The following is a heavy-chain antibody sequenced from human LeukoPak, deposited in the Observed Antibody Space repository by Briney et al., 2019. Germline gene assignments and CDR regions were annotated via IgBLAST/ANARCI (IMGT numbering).Heavy chain of an antibody. V-gene: IGHV3-23*01. CDR3: AKDQVNPGLRYFDWLLPLDY. CDR2: ISGSGGST. CDR1: GFTFSSYA. Sequence: GGSLRLSCAASGFTFSSYAMSWVRQAPGKGLEWVSAISGSGGSTYYADSVKGRFTISRDNSKNTLYLQMNSLRAEDTAVYYCAKDQVNPGLRYFDWLLPLDYWGQGTLVTVTS. D-gene: IGHD3-9*01. J-gene: IGHJ4*02.